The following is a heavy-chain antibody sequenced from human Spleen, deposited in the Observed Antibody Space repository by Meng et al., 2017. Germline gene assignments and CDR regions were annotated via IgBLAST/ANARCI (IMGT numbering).Heavy chain of an antibody. D-gene: IGHD3-22*01. V-gene: IGHV7-4-1*02. CDR1: GYTFTNHA. CDR2: INTNTGNP. CDR3: ARGSWGMTIITDWFDP. J-gene: IGHJ5*02. Sequence: QVQLVQAGSELKKPGSSVKVSCRASGYTFTNHAMNWVRQAPGQGLEWVGWINTNTGNPTYAQDFTGRFVFSLDTSVSTAYLQISSLKAEDTAVYYCARGSWGMTIITDWFDPWGQGTLVTVSS.